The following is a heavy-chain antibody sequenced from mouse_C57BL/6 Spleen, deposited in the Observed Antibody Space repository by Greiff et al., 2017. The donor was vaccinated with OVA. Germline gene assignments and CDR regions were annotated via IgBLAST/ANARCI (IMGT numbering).Heavy chain of an antibody. Sequence: VQLQQSGAELVKPGASVKISCKASGYAFSSYWMNWVKQRPGKGLEWIGQIYPGDGDTNYNGKFKGKATMTADKSSSTAYMQLSSLTSEDSAVYFCASPSPVTGAWFAYWGQGTLVTVSA. CDR2: IYPGDGDT. CDR1: GYAFSSYW. CDR3: ASPSPVTGAWFAY. J-gene: IGHJ3*01. D-gene: IGHD4-1*01. V-gene: IGHV1-80*01.